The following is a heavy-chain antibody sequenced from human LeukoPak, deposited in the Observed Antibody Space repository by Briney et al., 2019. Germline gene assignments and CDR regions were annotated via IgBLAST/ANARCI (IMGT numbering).Heavy chain of an antibody. V-gene: IGHV2-5*02. CDR1: GFSLSTRGVG. CDR3: AHSRYHKNYDILTGYYGY. J-gene: IGHJ4*02. CDR2: IYWDDDK. D-gene: IGHD3-9*01. Sequence: KESGPTLVKPTQTLTLTCTFSGFSLSTRGVGVGWIRQPPGKALEWLALIYWDDDKRYSPSLKSRLTITKDTSKNQVVLTMTNMDPVDTATYYCAHSRYHKNYDILTGYYGYWGQGTLVTVSS.